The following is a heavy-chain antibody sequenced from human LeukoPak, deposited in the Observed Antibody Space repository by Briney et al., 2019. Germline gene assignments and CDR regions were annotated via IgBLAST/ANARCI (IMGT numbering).Heavy chain of an antibody. J-gene: IGHJ4*02. Sequence: GGSLRLSCAASGFTVSSNYMSWVRQAPGKGLEWVSVIYSGGSTYYAGSVKGRFTISRDNSKNTLYLQMNSLRAEDTAVYYCASLAVVQHPDYWGQGTLVTVSS. CDR2: IYSGGST. CDR1: GFTVSSNY. D-gene: IGHD2-2*01. CDR3: ASLAVVQHPDY. V-gene: IGHV3-66*01.